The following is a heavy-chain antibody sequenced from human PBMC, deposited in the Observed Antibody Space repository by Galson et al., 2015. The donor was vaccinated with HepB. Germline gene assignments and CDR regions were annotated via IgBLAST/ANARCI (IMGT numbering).Heavy chain of an antibody. CDR3: ARSGYSYGYVDY. Sequence: ETLSLTCTVSGYSISSGYYWGWIRQPPGKGLEWIGSIYHSGSTYYNPSLKSRVTISVDTSKNQFSLKLSSVTAADTAVYYCARSGYSYGYVDYWGQGTLVTVSS. J-gene: IGHJ4*02. D-gene: IGHD5-18*01. V-gene: IGHV4-38-2*02. CDR1: GYSISSGYY. CDR2: IYHSGST.